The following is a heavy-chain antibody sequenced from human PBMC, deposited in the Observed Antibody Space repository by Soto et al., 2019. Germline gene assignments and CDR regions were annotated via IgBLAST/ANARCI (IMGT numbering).Heavy chain of an antibody. CDR1: GFSLSTNGVG. D-gene: IGHD4-4*01. J-gene: IGHJ6*03. CDR2: IYWDDDK. Sequence: QITLKESGPTLVKPTQTLTLTCTFSGFSLSTNGVGVGWIRQPPGKALEWLALIYWDDDKRYSPSLKNRLTISKATSRHQVVLTMTNMDPVDTATYYCTHPTTSVFYYMDVWGEGTTVTVSS. CDR3: THPTTSVFYYMDV. V-gene: IGHV2-5*02.